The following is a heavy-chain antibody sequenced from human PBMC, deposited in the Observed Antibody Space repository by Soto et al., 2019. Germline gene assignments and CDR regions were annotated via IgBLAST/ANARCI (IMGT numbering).Heavy chain of an antibody. Sequence: GGSLRLSCAASGFTFSSYAMHCVRQAPGKGLEWVALISYDGRIKYYADSVRGRFSISRDNSKNTLYLQMNSLRTEDTAVYYCARDHAPVAGTSLPGYWGQGTLVTVSS. V-gene: IGHV3-30*04. CDR1: GFTFSSYA. CDR2: ISYDGRIK. D-gene: IGHD6-19*01. CDR3: ARDHAPVAGTSLPGY. J-gene: IGHJ4*02.